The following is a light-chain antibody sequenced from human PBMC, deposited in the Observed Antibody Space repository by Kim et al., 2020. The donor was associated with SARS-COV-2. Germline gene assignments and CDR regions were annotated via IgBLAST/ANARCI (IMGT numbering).Light chain of an antibody. Sequence: SVSPGQTASITCSGDKLGDKYACWYQQKPCQSPVLVIYQDSKRPSGIPERFSGSNSGNTATLTISGTQAMDEADYYCQAWDSSTEVFGTGTKVTVL. CDR1: KLGDKY. J-gene: IGLJ1*01. CDR3: QAWDSSTEV. V-gene: IGLV3-1*01. CDR2: QDS.